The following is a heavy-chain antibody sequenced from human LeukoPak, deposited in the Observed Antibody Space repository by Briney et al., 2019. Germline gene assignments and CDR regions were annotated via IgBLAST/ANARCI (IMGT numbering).Heavy chain of an antibody. D-gene: IGHD5-12*01. Sequence: SETLSLTCIVSGGSVSSGSYYWSWIRQPPGKGPEWIGYIYNSVRTNYNPSLKGRVTISVDTSKNQLSLKLSSVTAADTAVYFCVRDLVATIDHYYYGMDVWGQGTTVTVSS. CDR1: GGSVSSGSYY. CDR2: IYNSVRT. CDR3: VRDLVATIDHYYYGMDV. V-gene: IGHV4-61*01. J-gene: IGHJ6*02.